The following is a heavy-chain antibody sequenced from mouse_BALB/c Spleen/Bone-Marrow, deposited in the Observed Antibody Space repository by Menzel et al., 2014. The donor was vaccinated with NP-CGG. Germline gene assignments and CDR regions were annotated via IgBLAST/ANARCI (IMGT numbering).Heavy chain of an antibody. CDR1: GFDFSRYW. CDR2: INPDSSTI. CDR3: ARLNYYGNLFV. J-gene: IGHJ1*01. Sequence: EVMLVESGGDLVQPGGSLKLSCAASGFDFSRYWMSWVRQVPGKGLEWIGEINPDSSTINYTPSLKDKFIISRDNAKNTLYLQMSKVRSEDTALYYCARLNYYGNLFVWGAGTTVTVSS. V-gene: IGHV4-1*02. D-gene: IGHD1-1*01.